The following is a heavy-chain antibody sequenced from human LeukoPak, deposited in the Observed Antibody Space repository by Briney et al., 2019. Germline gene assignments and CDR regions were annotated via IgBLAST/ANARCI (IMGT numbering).Heavy chain of an antibody. J-gene: IGHJ4*02. D-gene: IGHD1-14*01. Sequence: ASVKVSCKASNYTFTSYGISWVRQAPGQGLEWMGWISGYNGNAHYPQKLQGRVTMTTDTSTSTAYMELRSLRSDDTAVYYCAREGPMTGGATDYWGQGTLVTVPS. CDR3: AREGPMTGGATDY. CDR2: ISGYNGNA. CDR1: NYTFTSYG. V-gene: IGHV1-18*01.